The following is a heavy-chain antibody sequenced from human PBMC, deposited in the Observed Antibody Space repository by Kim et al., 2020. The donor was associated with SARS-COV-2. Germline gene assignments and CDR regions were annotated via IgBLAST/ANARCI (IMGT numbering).Heavy chain of an antibody. Sequence: GGSLRLSCAASGFTFSSYGMHWVRQAPGKGLEWVAVISYDGSNKYYADSVKGRFTISRDNSKNTLYLQMNSLRAEDTAVYYCARVRVAVAGTAGFLDYWGQGTLVTVSS. V-gene: IGHV3-33*05. CDR1: GFTFSSYG. D-gene: IGHD6-19*01. J-gene: IGHJ4*02. CDR3: ARVRVAVAGTAGFLDY. CDR2: ISYDGSNK.